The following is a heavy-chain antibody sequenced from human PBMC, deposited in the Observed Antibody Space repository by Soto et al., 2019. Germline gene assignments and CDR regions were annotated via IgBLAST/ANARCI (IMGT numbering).Heavy chain of an antibody. CDR1: GFTFRSNW. CDR2: IKPDESGK. J-gene: IGHJ4*02. CDR3: ARDVGVQELDY. Sequence: GGTLRLTCSATGFTFRSNWMSWVRQAPGRGLEWVANIKPDESGKYYLDSVRGRFTISRDNAENSLFLQIDSLRVEDTAVYYCARDVGVQELDYWGQGTLVNVSS. V-gene: IGHV3-7*01. D-gene: IGHD6-6*01.